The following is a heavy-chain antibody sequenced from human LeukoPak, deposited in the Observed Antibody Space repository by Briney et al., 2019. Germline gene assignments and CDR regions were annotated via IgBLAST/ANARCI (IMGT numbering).Heavy chain of an antibody. CDR3: ARHRGDRNYGPGSYYNRRRYYYYYMDV. J-gene: IGHJ6*03. V-gene: IGHV4-34*01. CDR1: GGSFSGYY. D-gene: IGHD3-10*01. CDR2: INHSGST. Sequence: PSETLSLTCAVYGGSFSGYYWSWIRQPPGKGLEWIGEINHSGSTNYNPSLKSRVTISVDTSKNQFSLKLSSVTAADTAVYYCARHRGDRNYGPGSYYNRRRYYYYYMDVWGKGTTVTISS.